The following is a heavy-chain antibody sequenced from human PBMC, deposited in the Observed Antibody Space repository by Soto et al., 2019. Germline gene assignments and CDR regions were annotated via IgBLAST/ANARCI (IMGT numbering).Heavy chain of an antibody. Sequence: EVQLLDSGGGLVQPGGSLRLSCAVSGFSFSNYVMNWVRQAPGKGLEWVSAVTGSGGSTYYADSVKGRFTISRDNSENTLYRQMNSLRAEDTAVYYCAKLGGTYPNYYFDYWGQGALVTVSS. CDR2: VTGSGGST. CDR1: GFSFSNYV. CDR3: AKLGGTYPNYYFDY. V-gene: IGHV3-23*01. D-gene: IGHD1-26*01. J-gene: IGHJ4*02.